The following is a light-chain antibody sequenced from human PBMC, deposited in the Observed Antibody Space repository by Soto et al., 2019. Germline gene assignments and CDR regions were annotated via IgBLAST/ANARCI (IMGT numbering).Light chain of an antibody. Sequence: EIVLTQSPAALSVSPGERATLSCWASQSVGTTLNWYQQKPGQAPRLLIYDTYTRATGIPARFSGSGSGTDFTLTISSLEPEDFALYYCQQRSNWPITFGQGTRLEI. CDR1: QSVGTT. V-gene: IGKV3-11*01. CDR3: QQRSNWPIT. J-gene: IGKJ5*01. CDR2: DTY.